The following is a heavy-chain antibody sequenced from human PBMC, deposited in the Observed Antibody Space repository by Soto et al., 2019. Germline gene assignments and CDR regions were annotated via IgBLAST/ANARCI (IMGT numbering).Heavy chain of an antibody. Sequence: QVQLVQSGAEVKKPGASVKVSCKASGYTFTSYYMHWVRQAPGQGLEWMGIINPSGGSTSYAQKLQGRVTMTRDTSTSTVYMELSSLRSEDTAVYYCARGDREQWLVQSVDYWGQGTLVTVSS. J-gene: IGHJ4*02. D-gene: IGHD6-19*01. CDR3: ARGDREQWLVQSVDY. V-gene: IGHV1-46*03. CDR2: INPSGGST. CDR1: GYTFTSYY.